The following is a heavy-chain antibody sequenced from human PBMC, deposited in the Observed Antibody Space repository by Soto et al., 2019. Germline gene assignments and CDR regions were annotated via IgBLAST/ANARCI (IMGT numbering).Heavy chain of an antibody. CDR3: AKAATITTLYNFDF. Sequence: EVQLLESGGGLVQPGGSLRLSCAASGFTFSSFGMNWVRQAPGKGLEWVSLISDSGGSTYHADSVKGRFTISRDNSKNTLYLQMNSMRAEDTAVYYCAKAATITTLYNFDFCGQGTLVTVSS. V-gene: IGHV3-23*01. CDR2: ISDSGGST. CDR1: GFTFSSFG. J-gene: IGHJ4*02. D-gene: IGHD4-4*01.